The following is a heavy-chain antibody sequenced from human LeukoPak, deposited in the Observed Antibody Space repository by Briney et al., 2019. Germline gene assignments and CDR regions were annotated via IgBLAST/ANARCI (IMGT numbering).Heavy chain of an antibody. CDR1: GYTFTSYY. Sequence: GASVKVSCKASGYTFTSYYMHWVRQAPGQGLEWMGIINPSGGSTSYAQKFQGRVTMTRDTSTSTVYMELSSLRSEDTAVYYCASRSNSDGNAEGFDYWGQGTLVTVSS. V-gene: IGHV1-46*01. J-gene: IGHJ4*02. CDR2: INPSGGST. D-gene: IGHD1-14*01. CDR3: ASRSNSDGNAEGFDY.